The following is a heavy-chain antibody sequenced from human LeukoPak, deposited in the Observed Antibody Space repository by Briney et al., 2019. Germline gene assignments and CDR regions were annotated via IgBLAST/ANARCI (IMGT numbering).Heavy chain of an antibody. CDR3: AELGYCSGGSCSGNWFDP. D-gene: IGHD2-15*01. CDR1: GGSISSYY. Sequence: SETLSLTCTVSGGSISSYYWSWIRQPPGKGLEWIGYIYYSGSTKYNPSLKSRVTISVDTSKNQFSLELSSVTAADTAVYYCAELGYCSGGSCSGNWFDPWGQGTLVTVSS. V-gene: IGHV4-59*01. CDR2: IYYSGST. J-gene: IGHJ5*02.